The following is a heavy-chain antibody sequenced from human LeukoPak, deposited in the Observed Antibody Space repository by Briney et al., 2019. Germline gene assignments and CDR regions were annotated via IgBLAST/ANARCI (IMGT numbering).Heavy chain of an antibody. V-gene: IGHV3-30*02. CDR3: AKDRRYYGSGRDYYMDV. CDR1: GFTFSSYG. D-gene: IGHD3-10*01. J-gene: IGHJ6*03. Sequence: GGSLRLSCAASGFTFSSYGMHWVRQAPGKGLEWVAFIRYDGSNKYYADSVKGRFTISRDNSKNTLYLQMNSLRAEDTAVYYCAKDRRYYGSGRDYYMDVWGEGTTVTISS. CDR2: IRYDGSNK.